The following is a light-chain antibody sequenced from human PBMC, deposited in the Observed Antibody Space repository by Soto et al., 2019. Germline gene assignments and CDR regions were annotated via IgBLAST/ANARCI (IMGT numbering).Light chain of an antibody. J-gene: IGLJ1*01. Sequence: QSALTQPPSASGSPGQSVTISCTGPSIDVGGYNAVSWYQQHPGKAPKLMIYEVNNRPSGVPDRFSGSKSGNTASLTVSGLQAEDEADYFCSSFAVSNSFLFGPGTKLTVL. CDR3: SSFAVSNSFL. V-gene: IGLV2-8*01. CDR1: SIDVGGYNA. CDR2: EVN.